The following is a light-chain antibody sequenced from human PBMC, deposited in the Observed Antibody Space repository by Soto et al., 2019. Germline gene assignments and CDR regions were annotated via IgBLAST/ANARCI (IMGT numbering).Light chain of an antibody. J-gene: IGKJ1*01. CDR1: QRVSSN. CDR3: QQYHNLART. V-gene: IGKV3-15*01. Sequence: EIVMTQSPATLSVSPGERATLSCRASQRVSSNLAWYQQKPGQAPRLLIYGASTRATGIPARFSGSGSGTEFTLTISSLQSEDFAVYYCQQYHNLARTFGQGTKVEIK. CDR2: GAS.